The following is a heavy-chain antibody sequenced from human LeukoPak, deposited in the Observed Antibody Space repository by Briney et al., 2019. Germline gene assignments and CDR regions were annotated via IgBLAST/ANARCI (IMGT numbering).Heavy chain of an antibody. CDR1: GLSLSSNK. V-gene: IGHV3-48*04. CDR2: ISAGSGTV. CDR3: TRDLGLRRMI. J-gene: IGHJ2*01. D-gene: IGHD6-25*01. Sequence: GGSLRLSCAASGLSLSSNKMHGGRQTPGGGGGRLSYISAGSGTVFSADSVKGRFTISRDNARESLSLQMNSLRVEDTAVYYCTRDLGLRRMIWGRGTVVSVSS.